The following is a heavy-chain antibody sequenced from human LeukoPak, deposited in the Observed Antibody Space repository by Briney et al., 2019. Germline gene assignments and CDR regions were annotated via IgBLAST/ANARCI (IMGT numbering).Heavy chain of an antibody. CDR2: ISSSSSTI. J-gene: IGHJ6*03. Sequence: SGGSLRLSCEASGFTFTTYSMTWVRQAPGKGLEWVSYISSSSSTIYYADSVKGRFTISRDNAKNSLYLQMNSLRAEDTALYYCARALVGATYYYYMDVWGKGTTVTVSS. D-gene: IGHD1-26*01. CDR1: GFTFTTYS. V-gene: IGHV3-48*04. CDR3: ARALVGATYYYYMDV.